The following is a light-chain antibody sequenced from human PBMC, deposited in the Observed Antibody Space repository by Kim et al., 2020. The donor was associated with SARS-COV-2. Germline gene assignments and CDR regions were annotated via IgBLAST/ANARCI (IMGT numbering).Light chain of an antibody. J-gene: IGKJ4*01. Sequence: ASVGDRVTITCQASQGISNYLTWYQQKPGKAPKVLIYAASNLQTGVPSRFSGSGSGTDFTFTISSLQPEDIATYYCQQYNDVPRTFGRGTKVDIK. V-gene: IGKV1-33*01. CDR2: AAS. CDR1: QGISNY. CDR3: QQYNDVPRT.